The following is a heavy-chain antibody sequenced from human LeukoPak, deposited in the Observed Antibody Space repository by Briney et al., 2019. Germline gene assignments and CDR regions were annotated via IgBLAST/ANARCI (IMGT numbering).Heavy chain of an antibody. V-gene: IGHV1-3*01. J-gene: IGHJ5*02. D-gene: IGHD6-13*01. CDR3: ARSIAAAALNWFDP. Sequence: KFQGRVTITRDTSASTAYMELSSLRSEDTAVYYCARSIAAAALNWFDPWGQGTLVTVSS.